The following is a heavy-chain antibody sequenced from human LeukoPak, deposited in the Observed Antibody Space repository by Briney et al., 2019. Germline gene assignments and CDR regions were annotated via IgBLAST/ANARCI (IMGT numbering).Heavy chain of an antibody. J-gene: IGHJ4*02. Sequence: GGSLRLSCAASGITFSSYAMSWVRQAPGKGLEWVSAISGSGGSTYYADSVKGRFTISRDNSKSTLYLQMNSLRAEDTAVYYCAKDPQLLLNYYFDYWGQGTLVTVSS. V-gene: IGHV3-23*01. CDR2: ISGSGGST. CDR3: AKDPQLLLNYYFDY. D-gene: IGHD2-15*01. CDR1: GITFSSYA.